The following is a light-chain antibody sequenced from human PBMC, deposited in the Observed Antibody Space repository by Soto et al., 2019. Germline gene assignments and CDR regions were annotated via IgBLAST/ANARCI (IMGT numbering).Light chain of an antibody. CDR2: DAS. J-gene: IGKJ1*01. CDR1: QSISSW. V-gene: IGKV1-5*01. CDR3: QQYKSYSPRT. Sequence: DIQLTQSPSTLSASVGDRVTITCRASQSISSWLAWYQQKPGKAPDLLISDASRLESGVPSRFSGGGSGTEFTLTISDLQPDDFATYYCQQYKSYSPRTFGQGTRWIS.